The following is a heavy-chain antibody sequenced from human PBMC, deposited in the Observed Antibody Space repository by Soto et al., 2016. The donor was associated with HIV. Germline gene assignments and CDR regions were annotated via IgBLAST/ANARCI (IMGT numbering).Heavy chain of an antibody. CDR1: GFTFNNYA. V-gene: IGHV3-23*01. CDR2: ISGSGDST. CDR3: AKVWWLRLGAFDI. J-gene: IGHJ3*02. D-gene: IGHD5-12*01. Sequence: EVQLLESGGGLVQPGGSLRLSCTASGFTFNNYAMSWVRQAPGKGLEWVSTISGSGDSTYYADSVKGRFTISRDNSKNTLYVQMSSLRAEDTAVYYCAKVWWLRLGAFDIWGQGTVVTVSS.